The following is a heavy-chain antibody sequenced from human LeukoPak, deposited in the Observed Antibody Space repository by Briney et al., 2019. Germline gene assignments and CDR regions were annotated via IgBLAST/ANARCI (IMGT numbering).Heavy chain of an antibody. CDR3: ARETYYYDSSAGAWFDP. D-gene: IGHD3-22*01. CDR1: GXSISSYY. Sequence: SETLSLTCTVSGXSISSYYWSWIRQPPGKGLEWIGYIYYSGSTNYNPSLKSRVTISVDTSKNQFSLKLSSVTAADTAVYYCARETYYYDSSAGAWFDPWGQGTLVTVSS. J-gene: IGHJ5*02. V-gene: IGHV4-59*01. CDR2: IYYSGST.